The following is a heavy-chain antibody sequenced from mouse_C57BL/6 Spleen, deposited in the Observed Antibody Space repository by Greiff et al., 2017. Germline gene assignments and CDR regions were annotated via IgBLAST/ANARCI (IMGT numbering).Heavy chain of an antibody. CDR3: AKKRDLAWFAY. V-gene: IGHV2-5*01. CDR1: GFSLTSYG. Sequence: QVQLQQSGPGLVKPSQSLSITCTVSGFSLTSYGVHWVRQSPGKGLEWLGVIWRGGSTDYNAALMSRLSITKDNSKSQVFFKMNSLQADDTAIYYCAKKRDLAWFAYWGQGTLVTVSA. J-gene: IGHJ3*01. CDR2: IWRGGST.